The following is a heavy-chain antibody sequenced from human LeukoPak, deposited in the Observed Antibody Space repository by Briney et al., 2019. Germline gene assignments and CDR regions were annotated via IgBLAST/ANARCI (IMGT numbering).Heavy chain of an antibody. CDR1: GFTFSSYA. D-gene: IGHD2-2*02. CDR3: AKDPLASRYCSSTSCYTNWFDP. V-gene: IGHV3-23*01. Sequence: GGSLRLSCAASGFTFSSYAMSWVRQAPGKGLEWVSAISGSGGSTYYADSVKGRFTISRDNSKNTLYLQMNSLRAEDTAVYYRAKDPLASRYCSSTSCYTNWFDPWGQGTLVTVSS. CDR2: ISGSGGST. J-gene: IGHJ5*02.